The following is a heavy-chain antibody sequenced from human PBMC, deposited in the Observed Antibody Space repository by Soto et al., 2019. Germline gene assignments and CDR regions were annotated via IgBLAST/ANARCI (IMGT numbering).Heavy chain of an antibody. J-gene: IGHJ3*02. Sequence: PSETLSLTCAVYGGSFSGYDWSWIRQPPGKGLEWIGEINHSGSTNYNPSLKSRVTISVDTSKNQFSLKLSSVTAADTAVYYCARGQRTYYDILTGYYVDAFDIWGQGTMVTVSS. V-gene: IGHV4-34*01. CDR2: INHSGST. CDR3: ARGQRTYYDILTGYYVDAFDI. D-gene: IGHD3-9*01. CDR1: GGSFSGYD.